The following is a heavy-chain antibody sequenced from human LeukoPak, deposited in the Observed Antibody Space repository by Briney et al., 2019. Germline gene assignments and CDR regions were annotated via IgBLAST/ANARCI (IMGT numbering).Heavy chain of an antibody. CDR3: ARDSRCMDV. V-gene: IGHV3-48*04. J-gene: IGHJ6*03. CDR2: ISSSSSTI. CDR1: GFTFSTYS. Sequence: PGGSLRLSCAASGFTFSTYSMNWVRQAPGKGLEWVSYISSSSSTIYYADSVKGRFTISGDNAKNSLYLQMNSLRAEDTAVYYCARDSRCMDVWGKGTTVTVSS.